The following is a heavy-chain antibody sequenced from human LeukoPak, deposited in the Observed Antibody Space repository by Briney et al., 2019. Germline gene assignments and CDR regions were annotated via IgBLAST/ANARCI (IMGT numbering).Heavy chain of an antibody. V-gene: IGHV1-24*01. D-gene: IGHD5-12*01. CDR2: FDPEDGET. Sequence: ASVTVSCKVSGYTLTELSMHWVRQAPGKGLEWMGGFDPEDGETIYAQKFQGRVTMTEDTSTDTAYMELSSLRSEGTAVYYCATGYEFRVPTFDYWGQGTLVTVSS. CDR3: ATGYEFRVPTFDY. J-gene: IGHJ4*02. CDR1: GYTLTELS.